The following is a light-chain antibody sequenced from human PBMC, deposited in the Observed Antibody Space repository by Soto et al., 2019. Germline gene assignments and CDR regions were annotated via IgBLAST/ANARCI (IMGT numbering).Light chain of an antibody. CDR3: QQYGDSPRV. Sequence: DIQMTQSPSSLSASVGDRVSLTCRAGQNVGSFVNWYQQKPGKAPRLLIYATSNLQSGVTSRISGSGSGTDFTLTISRLEAEDFAVYYCQQYGDSPRVFGQGTKVDIK. CDR2: ATS. J-gene: IGKJ1*01. CDR1: QNVGSF. V-gene: IGKV1-39*01.